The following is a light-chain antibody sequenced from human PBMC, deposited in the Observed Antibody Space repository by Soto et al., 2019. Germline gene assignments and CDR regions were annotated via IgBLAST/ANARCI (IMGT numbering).Light chain of an antibody. J-gene: IGLJ1*01. V-gene: IGLV2-14*01. CDR3: NSYTSSSTYV. Sequence: QSALTQPASVSGSPGQSITISCTGTSSDVGGYNYVSWYQQHPGKAPKLVIYDVSNRPSGVSNRFSGSKSGNTASLTIPGLQAEDEADYYCNSYTSSSTYVFGTGTKVTVL. CDR1: SSDVGGYNY. CDR2: DVS.